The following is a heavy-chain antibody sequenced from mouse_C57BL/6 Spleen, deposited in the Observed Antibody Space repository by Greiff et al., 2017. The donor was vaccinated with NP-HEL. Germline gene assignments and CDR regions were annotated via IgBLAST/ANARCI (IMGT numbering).Heavy chain of an antibody. J-gene: IGHJ2*01. CDR2: IYPGDGDT. CDR1: GYAFSSSW. Sequence: QVQLQQSGPELVKPGASVKISCKASGYAFSSSWMNWVKQRPGKGLEWIGRIYPGDGDTNYNGKFKGKATLTADKSSSTAYMQLSSLTSEDSAVYFCAIYDGYYDWGQGTTLTVSS. CDR3: AIYDGYYD. V-gene: IGHV1-82*01. D-gene: IGHD2-3*01.